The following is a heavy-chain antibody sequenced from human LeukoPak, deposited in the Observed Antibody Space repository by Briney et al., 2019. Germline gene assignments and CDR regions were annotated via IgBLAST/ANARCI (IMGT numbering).Heavy chain of an antibody. J-gene: IGHJ4*02. CDR3: ARDRAFSGWAFDY. V-gene: IGHV3-66*01. D-gene: IGHD6-19*01. CDR2: IYIGGST. CDR1: GFTVSSNF. Sequence: PRGSLRLSCAASGFTVSSNFMSWVRQAPGKGLEWVSVIYIGGSTYYADSVKGRFTISRDNSKNTLYLQMNSLRVEDTAVYYCARDRAFSGWAFDYWGQGNLVTVSS.